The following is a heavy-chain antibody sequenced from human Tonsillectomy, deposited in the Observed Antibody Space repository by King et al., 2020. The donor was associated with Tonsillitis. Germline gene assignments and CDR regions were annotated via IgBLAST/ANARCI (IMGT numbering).Heavy chain of an antibody. J-gene: IGHJ3*02. CDR1: GYSFTDYW. Sequence: QLVQSGAEVKKPGESLRISCKGSGYSFTDYWNTWVRQMPGKGLEWMGRIDPSDAYSNYSPSFQGHVTISADKSISTAYLQWSSLKASDTAMYYCARHLGGDGEWSAIDSWGQGTMLTVSS. D-gene: IGHD3-10*01. CDR2: IDPSDAYS. CDR3: ARHLGGDGEWSAIDS. V-gene: IGHV5-10-1*03.